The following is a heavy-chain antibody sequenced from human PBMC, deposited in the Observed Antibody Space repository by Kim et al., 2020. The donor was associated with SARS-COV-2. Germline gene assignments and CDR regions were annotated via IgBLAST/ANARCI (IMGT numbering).Heavy chain of an antibody. CDR2: IYHSGST. V-gene: IGHV4-4*02. CDR1: GGSISSSNW. D-gene: IGHD6-13*01. CDR3: AREQVAAAGHQPYFDY. Sequence: SETLSLTCAVSGGSISSSNWWSWVRQPPGKGLEWIGEIYHSGSTNYNPSLKSRVTISVDKSKNQFSLKLSSVTAADTAVYYCAREQVAAAGHQPYFDYWGQGTLVTVSS. J-gene: IGHJ4*02.